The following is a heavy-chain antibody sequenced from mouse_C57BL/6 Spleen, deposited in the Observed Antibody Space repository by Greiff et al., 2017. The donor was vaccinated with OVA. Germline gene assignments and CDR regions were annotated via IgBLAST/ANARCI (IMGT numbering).Heavy chain of an antibody. J-gene: IGHJ2*01. V-gene: IGHV1-82*01. CDR3: AREGDYYGSSYVSYYFDY. CDR1: GYAFSSSW. D-gene: IGHD1-1*01. CDR2: IYPGDGDT. Sequence: QVQLQQSGPELVKPGASVKISCKASGYAFSSSWMNWVKQRPGKGLEWIGRIYPGDGDTNYNGKFKGKATLTADKSSSTAYMQLSSLTSEDSAVYFCAREGDYYGSSYVSYYFDYWGQGTTLTVSS.